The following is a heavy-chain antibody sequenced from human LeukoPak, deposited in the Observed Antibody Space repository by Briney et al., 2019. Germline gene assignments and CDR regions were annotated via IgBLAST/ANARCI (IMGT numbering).Heavy chain of an antibody. J-gene: IGHJ6*03. Sequence: SETLSLTCTVSGGSISSYYWSWIRQPPGKGLEWIGYIYYSGSTNYNPSLKSRVTISVDTSKNQFSLKLSSVTAADTAVYYCARDREYYYGSGSKLGDGGYCYYMDVWGKGTTVTVSS. CDR1: GGSISSYY. CDR3: ARDREYYYGSGSKLGDGGYCYYMDV. D-gene: IGHD3-10*01. CDR2: IYYSGST. V-gene: IGHV4-59*01.